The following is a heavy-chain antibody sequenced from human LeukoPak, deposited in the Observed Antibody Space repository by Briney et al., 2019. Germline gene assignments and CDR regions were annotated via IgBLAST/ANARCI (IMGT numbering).Heavy chain of an antibody. V-gene: IGHV1-69*13. Sequence: GASVKVSCKASGGTFSSYAISWVRQAPGQGLEWMGGIIPIFGTANYAQKFQGRVTITADESTSTAYMELSSLRSEDTAVYYCARLLRRDSSSWYYFDYWGQGTLVTVSS. CDR1: GGTFSSYA. CDR3: ARLLRRDSSSWYYFDY. J-gene: IGHJ4*02. D-gene: IGHD6-13*01. CDR2: IIPIFGTA.